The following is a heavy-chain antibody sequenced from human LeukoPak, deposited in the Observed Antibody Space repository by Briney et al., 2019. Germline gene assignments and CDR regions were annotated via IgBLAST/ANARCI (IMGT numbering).Heavy chain of an antibody. CDR2: TYSGGST. CDR1: DFIVSSNY. V-gene: IGHV3-53*01. J-gene: IGHJ4*02. Sequence: GGSLRLSCAVSDFIVSSNYMSWVRQAPGKGLEWVSGTYSGGSTYYADSVKGRFTISRDNSKNTLYLQMSSLRADDTAVYYCARDRSARWLQLDYWGQGTLVTVSS. D-gene: IGHD5-24*01. CDR3: ARDRSARWLQLDY.